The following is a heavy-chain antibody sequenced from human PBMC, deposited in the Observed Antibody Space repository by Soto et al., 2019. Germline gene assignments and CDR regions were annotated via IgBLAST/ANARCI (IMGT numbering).Heavy chain of an antibody. J-gene: IGHJ4*02. Sequence: QVQLEQSGVEVKKPGASVRVACKTSASIFTRYGFSWVRQAPGQGLEWMGWISAYNGDTKYAQNFQGRVTMTTDTSTRTAYMELRTLRIDDTAVYYCTSDYGDENYWGQGTLVTVSS. CDR2: ISAYNGDT. V-gene: IGHV1-18*01. CDR3: TSDYGDENY. D-gene: IGHD4-17*01. CDR1: ASIFTRYG.